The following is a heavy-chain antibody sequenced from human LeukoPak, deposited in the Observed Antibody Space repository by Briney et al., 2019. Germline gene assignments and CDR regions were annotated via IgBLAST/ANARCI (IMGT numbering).Heavy chain of an antibody. D-gene: IGHD5-18*01. J-gene: IGHJ4*02. Sequence: SETLSLTCTVSGVSISITSYYWGWIRQPPGKGLEWIGSVYKSGSNYYNPSLKSRVTISVDTSKNQFSLKLSSVTAADTAVYYCARLWGYSYGYLDYWGQGTLVTVSS. CDR1: GVSISITSYY. CDR3: ARLWGYSYGYLDY. CDR2: VYKSGSN. V-gene: IGHV4-39*01.